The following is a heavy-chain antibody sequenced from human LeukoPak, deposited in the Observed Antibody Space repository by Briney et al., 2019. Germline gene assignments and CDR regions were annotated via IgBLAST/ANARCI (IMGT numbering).Heavy chain of an antibody. CDR3: ARKSAVAGHDGFDI. V-gene: IGHV4-39*07. Sequence: PSETLSLTCTVSGGSISTRSYYWGWIRQPPGKGLEWIGSMYHSGSTYYNSSLKSRVTISVDTSKNQFSLKLNSVTAADTAVYFCARKSAVAGHDGFDIWGQGTMVTVSS. J-gene: IGHJ3*02. D-gene: IGHD6-19*01. CDR2: MYHSGST. CDR1: GGSISTRSYY.